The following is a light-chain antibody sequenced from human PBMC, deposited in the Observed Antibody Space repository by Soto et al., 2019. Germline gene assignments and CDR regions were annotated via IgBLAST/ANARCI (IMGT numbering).Light chain of an antibody. CDR1: SSNIGAGYD. CDR2: DNS. Sequence: QAVVTQPPSVSGAPGQRVTISCTGSSSNIGAGYDVHWYQHLPGTAPKLLIYDNSNRPSGVPERFSGSRSGASAFLAITGLQAEDEADYYCQSYDTSLTGWVFGGGTKLTVL. J-gene: IGLJ3*02. CDR3: QSYDTSLTGWV. V-gene: IGLV1-40*03.